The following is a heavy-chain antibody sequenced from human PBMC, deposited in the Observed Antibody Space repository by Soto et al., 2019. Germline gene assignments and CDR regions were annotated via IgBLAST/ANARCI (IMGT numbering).Heavy chain of an antibody. CDR1: GFTFSDYN. CDR2: ISRNGRTV. Sequence: PGGSLRLSCAASGFTFSDYNMNWVRQAPGKGLEWVAYISRNGRTVYYADSVKGRFTISRDSVRDSLSLQMDGLRREDSAVYYCARARRDYDSGYVAFLFDSWGQGDQVTVSS. D-gene: IGHD3-10*01. V-gene: IGHV3-48*01. J-gene: IGHJ4*02. CDR3: ARARRDYDSGYVAFLFDS.